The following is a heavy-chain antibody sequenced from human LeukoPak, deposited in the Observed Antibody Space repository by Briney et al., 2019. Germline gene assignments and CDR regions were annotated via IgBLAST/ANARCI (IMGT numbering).Heavy chain of an antibody. Sequence: GGSLRLSCAASGFTFTTYAMTWVRQAPGKGLERVSAISDSGFNTYYTDSVKGRFIISRDNSKNTLYLQMNSLRAEDTAVYYCAKDLAVLGYCSSTTCEFDYWGQGTLVTVSS. D-gene: IGHD2-2*01. CDR1: GFTFTTYA. V-gene: IGHV3-23*01. CDR2: ISDSGFNT. J-gene: IGHJ4*02. CDR3: AKDLAVLGYCSSTTCEFDY.